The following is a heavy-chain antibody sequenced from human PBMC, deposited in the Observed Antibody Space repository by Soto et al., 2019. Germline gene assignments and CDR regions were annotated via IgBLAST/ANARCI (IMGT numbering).Heavy chain of an antibody. CDR2: IWYDGSNK. D-gene: IGHD6-6*01. CDR3: ARDAARISSSSFANEYYFDY. Sequence: GGSLRLFCAASGFTFSSYGMHWARQAPGKGLEWVAVIWYDGSNKYYADSVKGRFTISRDNSKNTLYLQMNSLRAEDTAVYYCARDAARISSSSFANEYYFDYWGQGTLVTVSS. V-gene: IGHV3-33*01. CDR1: GFTFSSYG. J-gene: IGHJ4*02.